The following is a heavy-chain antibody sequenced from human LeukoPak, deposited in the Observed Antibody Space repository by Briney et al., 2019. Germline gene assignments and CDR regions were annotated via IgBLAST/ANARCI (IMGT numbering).Heavy chain of an antibody. D-gene: IGHD2-15*01. CDR3: AKEADSGAFDI. J-gene: IGHJ3*02. CDR1: GFTFDDYA. CDR2: ISWNSGSM. V-gene: IGHV3-9*01. Sequence: GGSRRLSCVASGFTFDDYAMHWVRQAPGRGLEWVSGISWNSGSMGYADSVKGRFTISRDSAKNSLYLQMNSLRAEDTALYYCAKEADSGAFDIWGQGTMVTVSS.